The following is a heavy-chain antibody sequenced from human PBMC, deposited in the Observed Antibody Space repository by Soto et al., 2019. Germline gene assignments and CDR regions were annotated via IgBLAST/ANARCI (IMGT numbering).Heavy chain of an antibody. CDR1: GDSLNSDKW. CDR3: AQHACGAAPCHTASEL. J-gene: IGHJ3*01. V-gene: IGHV4-4*02. D-gene: IGHD2-21*01. Sequence: VQLQESGPGLVQPSGTLSLTCGVSGDSLNSDKWWSWVRQPPGKGLEWIGEIWQGGDTNYNPSLKPRPPLSLVKSTNQSSLQPTSVTAPATAVYSCAQHACGAAPCHTASELWCPGTTVTVS. CDR2: IWQGGDT.